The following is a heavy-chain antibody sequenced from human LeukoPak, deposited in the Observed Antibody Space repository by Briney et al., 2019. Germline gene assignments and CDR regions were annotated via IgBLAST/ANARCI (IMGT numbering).Heavy chain of an antibody. CDR1: GFTFSSYW. CDR2: IKQDGSEK. Sequence: PGGSLRLSCAASGFTFSSYWMSWVRQAPGKGLEWVANIKQDGSEKYYVDSVKGRFTISRDNAKNSLYLQMNSLRAKDTAVYYCAREIVVVPAVRHYYYGMDVWGQGTTVTVSS. CDR3: AREIVVVPAVRHYYYGMDV. D-gene: IGHD2-2*01. V-gene: IGHV3-7*01. J-gene: IGHJ6*02.